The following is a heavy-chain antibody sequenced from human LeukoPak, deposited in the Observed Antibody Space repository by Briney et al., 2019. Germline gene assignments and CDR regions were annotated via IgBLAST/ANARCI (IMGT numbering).Heavy chain of an antibody. CDR3: AKTDSSSWYVSNWFDP. CDR1: GFTFSSYA. V-gene: IGHV3-23*01. D-gene: IGHD6-13*01. Sequence: GGSLRLSCAASGFTFSSYAMSWVRQAPGKGLEWVSAISGSGGSTYYADSVKGRFTISRDNSKNTLYLQMNSLRAEDTAGYYCAKTDSSSWYVSNWFDPWGQGTLVTVSS. CDR2: ISGSGGST. J-gene: IGHJ5*02.